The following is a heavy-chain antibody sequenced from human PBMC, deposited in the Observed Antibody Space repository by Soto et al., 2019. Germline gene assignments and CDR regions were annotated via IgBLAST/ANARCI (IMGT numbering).Heavy chain of an antibody. D-gene: IGHD3-10*02. Sequence: QVQLVESGGGVVQPGRSLRLSCAASGFTFTSYGMHWVRQAPGKGLEWVAIIWYDGSNKYYADSVKGRFTISRDDSKNTLDLQKNSLRAEYTAVYYCARVCSGTYENWPLDYWGQGTLVTVSS. J-gene: IGHJ4*02. CDR3: ARVCSGTYENWPLDY. CDR1: GFTFTSYG. CDR2: IWYDGSNK. V-gene: IGHV3-33*01.